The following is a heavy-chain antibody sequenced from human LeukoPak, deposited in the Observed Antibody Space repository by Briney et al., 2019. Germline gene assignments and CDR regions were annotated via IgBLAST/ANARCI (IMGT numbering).Heavy chain of an antibody. CDR2: ISSSSSTI. D-gene: IGHD1-1*01. CDR1: GFTFSTYS. CDR3: VRDEWNDVGIGVLHYFDY. J-gene: IGHJ4*02. V-gene: IGHV3-48*01. Sequence: PGGSLRLSCAASGFTFSTYSMNWVRQAPGKGLEWVSYISSSSSTIYYADSVKGRFTISRDNAKNSMYLQMNSLRAEDTAVYYSVRDEWNDVGIGVLHYFDYWGQGTLVTVSS.